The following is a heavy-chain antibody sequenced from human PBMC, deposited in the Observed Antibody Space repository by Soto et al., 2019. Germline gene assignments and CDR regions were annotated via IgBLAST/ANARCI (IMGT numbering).Heavy chain of an antibody. CDR2: IWYDGSNK. J-gene: IGHJ4*02. Sequence: GGSLRLSCAASGFTFSSYGMHWVRQAPGKGLEWVAVIWYDGSNKYYADSVKGRFTISRDNSKNTLYLQMNSLRAEDTAVYYCAREDYHDSSGCFDYWGQGTLVTVSS. D-gene: IGHD3-22*01. CDR1: GFTFSSYG. V-gene: IGHV3-33*01. CDR3: AREDYHDSSGCFDY.